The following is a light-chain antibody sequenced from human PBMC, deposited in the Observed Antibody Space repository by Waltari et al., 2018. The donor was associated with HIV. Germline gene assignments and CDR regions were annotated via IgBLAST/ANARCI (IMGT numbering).Light chain of an antibody. V-gene: IGLV8-61*01. CDR2: STN. CDR1: SGSVSIHYY. Sequence: QTVVTQEPSFSVSPGGTVTLTCGLSSGSVSIHYYPSWYQQTPGQAPRTLIYSTNTRSSGVPDRFSGSILGNKAALTITGAQAYDESDYYCVLYMGSGIWVFGGGTKLTVL. J-gene: IGLJ3*02. CDR3: VLYMGSGIWV.